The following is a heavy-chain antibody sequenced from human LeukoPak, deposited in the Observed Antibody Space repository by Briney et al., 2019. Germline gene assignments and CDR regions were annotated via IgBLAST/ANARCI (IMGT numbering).Heavy chain of an antibody. Sequence: GRSLRLSCAASGFTFDDYAMHWVRQAPGKGLEWVSGISWNSGSIGYADSVKGRFTISRDNAKNSLYLQMNSLRAEDMALYYCAKALYYYERSGPFDYWGQGTLVTVSS. V-gene: IGHV3-9*03. CDR3: AKALYYYERSGPFDY. CDR2: ISWNSGSI. D-gene: IGHD3-22*01. CDR1: GFTFDDYA. J-gene: IGHJ4*02.